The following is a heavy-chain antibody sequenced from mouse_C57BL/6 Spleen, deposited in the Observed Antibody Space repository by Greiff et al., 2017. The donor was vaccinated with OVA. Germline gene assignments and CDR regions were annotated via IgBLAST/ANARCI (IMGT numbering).Heavy chain of an antibody. CDR3: ARSGYYGSSYQAYYFDY. D-gene: IGHD1-1*01. CDR2: IDPSDSYT. CDR1: GYTFTSYW. V-gene: IGHV1-69*01. J-gene: IGHJ2*01. Sequence: QVQLQQPGAELVMPGASVKLSCKASGYTFTSYWMHWVKQRPGQGLEWIGEIDPSDSYTNYNQKFKGKSTLTVDKSSSTAYMQLSSLTSEDSAVYYCARSGYYGSSYQAYYFDYWGQGTTLTVSS.